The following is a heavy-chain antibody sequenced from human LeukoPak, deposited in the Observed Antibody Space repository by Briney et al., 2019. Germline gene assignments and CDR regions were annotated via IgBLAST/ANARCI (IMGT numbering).Heavy chain of an antibody. Sequence: GGSLRLSCAASGFTFSSYAMSWVRQAPGKGLEWVSAISGSGGSTYYADSVKGRFTISRDNSKNTLYLQMNSLRAEDTALYYCAKMADSSGYNGPNYWGQGTLVTVSS. CDR2: ISGSGGST. CDR3: AKMADSSGYNGPNY. V-gene: IGHV3-23*01. CDR1: GFTFSSYA. D-gene: IGHD3-22*01. J-gene: IGHJ4*02.